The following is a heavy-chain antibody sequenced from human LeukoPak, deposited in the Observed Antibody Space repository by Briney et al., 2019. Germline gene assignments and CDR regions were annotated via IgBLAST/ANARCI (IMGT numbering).Heavy chain of an antibody. Sequence: SETLSLTCAVYGGSFSGYYWSWIRQPPGKGLEWIGEINHSGSTNYNPSLKSRVTISVGTSKNQFSLKLSSVTAADTAVYYCARGHPRSTYYYDSSGRGDYWGQGTLVTVSS. CDR1: GGSFSGYY. CDR3: ARGHPRSTYYYDSSGRGDY. J-gene: IGHJ4*02. V-gene: IGHV4-34*01. D-gene: IGHD3-22*01. CDR2: INHSGST.